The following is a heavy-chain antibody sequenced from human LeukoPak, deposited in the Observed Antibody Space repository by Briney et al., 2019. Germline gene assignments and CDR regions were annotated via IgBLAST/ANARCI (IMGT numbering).Heavy chain of an antibody. Sequence: SETLSLTCTVSGGSVSSYYWSWIRQPPGKGLEWIGYIYYSGSINYNPSLKSRVTMSVDTSKNQVSLKLSSVTAADTAVYYCAKDQGRDGYNTWGQGTLVTVSS. CDR2: IYYSGSI. CDR3: AKDQGRDGYNT. CDR1: GGSVSSYY. V-gene: IGHV4-59*02. D-gene: IGHD5-24*01. J-gene: IGHJ5*02.